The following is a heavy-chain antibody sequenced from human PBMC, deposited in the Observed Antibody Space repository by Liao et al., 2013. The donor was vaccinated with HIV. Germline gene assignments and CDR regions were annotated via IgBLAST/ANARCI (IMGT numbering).Heavy chain of an antibody. CDR2: INHSGST. Sequence: QVQLQQWGAGLLKPSETLSLTCAVYGGSFNGYYWSWIRQPPGKGLQWIGEINHSGSTNYNPSLKSRVTIALDTSKNQFSLKLSSVTAADTAVVTYVSTRSVRDFESLVTTSIVLRTLIVWG. D-gene: IGHD2/OR15-2a*01. CDR3: VSTRSVRDFESLVTTSIVLRTLIV. J-gene: IGHJ3*01. V-gene: IGHV4-34*01. CDR1: GGSFNGYY.